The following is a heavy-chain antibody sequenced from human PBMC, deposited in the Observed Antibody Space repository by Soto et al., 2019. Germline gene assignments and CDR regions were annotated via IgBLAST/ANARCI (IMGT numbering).Heavy chain of an antibody. CDR1: GFTFSSYS. J-gene: IGHJ6*02. CDR2: ISSGSSYI. V-gene: IGHV3-21*06. Sequence: GGSLRLSCAASGFTFSSYSMNWVRQAPGKGLEWVSSISSGSSYIYYADSVKGRFTISRDNAKNSLYLQMNSLRAEDTAVYYCARSSGGSGKLWNYYGTDVWGQGTTVTVSS. D-gene: IGHD3-10*01. CDR3: ARSSGGSGKLWNYYGTDV.